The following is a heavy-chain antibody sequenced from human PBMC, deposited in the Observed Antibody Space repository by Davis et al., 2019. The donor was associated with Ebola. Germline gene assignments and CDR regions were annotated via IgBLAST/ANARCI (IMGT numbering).Heavy chain of an antibody. Sequence: MPSETLSLTCTVSGGSISSYYWSWIRQPPGKGLEWIGYIYYSGSTNYNPSLKSRVTISVDTSKNQFSLKLSSVTAADTAVYYCARWVPAVVVGGTRDAFDIWGQGTMVTVSS. CDR1: GGSISSYY. CDR3: ARWVPAVVVGGTRDAFDI. J-gene: IGHJ3*02. CDR2: IYYSGST. D-gene: IGHD1-26*01. V-gene: IGHV4-59*01.